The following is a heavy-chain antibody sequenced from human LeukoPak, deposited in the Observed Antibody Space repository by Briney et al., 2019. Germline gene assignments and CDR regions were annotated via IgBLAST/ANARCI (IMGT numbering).Heavy chain of an antibody. D-gene: IGHD6-19*01. CDR2: ISPYKGNT. CDR1: GYTFTNYG. Sequence: GASVKVSCKASGYTFTNYGITWVRQAPGQGLEWMGWISPYKGNTNYAQKVQGRVTMTTDTSTSTVYMELRSLRSDDTAVYYCAKGMGYSSDWSDYWGQGTLVAVSS. V-gene: IGHV1-18*01. CDR3: AKGMGYSSDWSDY. J-gene: IGHJ4*02.